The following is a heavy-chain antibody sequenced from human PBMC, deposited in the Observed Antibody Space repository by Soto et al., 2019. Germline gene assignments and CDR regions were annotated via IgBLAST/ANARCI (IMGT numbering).Heavy chain of an antibody. CDR1: GYSFTTHW. Sequence: GESLKISCKGSGYSFTTHWVGWVRQMPGKGLEWMGIIYPGDSDARYSPSFQGQVTISVDESITTAFLQWSSLKASDTAMYYCARSQFDYVWGTSGYFDSWGQGTQGTVSS. CDR3: ARSQFDYVWGTSGYFDS. J-gene: IGHJ4*02. V-gene: IGHV5-51*01. D-gene: IGHD3-16*01. CDR2: IYPGDSDA.